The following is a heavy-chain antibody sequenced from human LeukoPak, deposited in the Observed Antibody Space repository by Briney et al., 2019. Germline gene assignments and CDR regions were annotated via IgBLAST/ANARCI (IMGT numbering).Heavy chain of an antibody. V-gene: IGHV1-2*02. D-gene: IGHD3-10*01. CDR2: INPNSGGT. Sequence: ASVNVSCTASGYTFTGYNMHWVRHAPGQGIERMGWINPNSGGTNYAQEFQGRVTMTRDTSTSTAYMELSRMRSDDTAVYYCARKTVGELPYYGMDVWGQGTTVTVSS. CDR3: ARKTVGELPYYGMDV. J-gene: IGHJ6*02. CDR1: GYTFTGYN.